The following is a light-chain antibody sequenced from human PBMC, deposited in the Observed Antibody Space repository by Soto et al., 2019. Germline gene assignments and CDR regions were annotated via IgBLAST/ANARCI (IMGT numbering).Light chain of an antibody. Sequence: EIGFTQSPCXLXSSXVXXXTLSCXXSQSVSSSHLAWYQHKPGQAPRLLIYAASSRATGSPDRFSGGGSGTDFTLTISRLEPEDFAVYYCQQYGYSPITFGQGTRLEIK. J-gene: IGKJ5*01. CDR3: QQYGYSPIT. CDR2: AAS. CDR1: QSVSSSH. V-gene: IGKV3-20*01.